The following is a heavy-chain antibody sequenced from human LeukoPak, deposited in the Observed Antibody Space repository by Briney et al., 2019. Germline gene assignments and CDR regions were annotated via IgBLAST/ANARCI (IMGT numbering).Heavy chain of an antibody. CDR2: INHSGST. V-gene: IGHV4-34*01. Sequence: SETLSLTCAVYGGSFSGYYWSWIRQPPGKGLEWIGEINHSGSTNYNPSPKSRVTISVDTSKNQFSLKLSSVTAADTAVYYCARHVSGSSWYGHYYYYGMDVWGQGTTVTVSS. D-gene: IGHD6-13*01. CDR3: ARHVSGSSWYGHYYYYGMDV. CDR1: GGSFSGYY. J-gene: IGHJ6*02.